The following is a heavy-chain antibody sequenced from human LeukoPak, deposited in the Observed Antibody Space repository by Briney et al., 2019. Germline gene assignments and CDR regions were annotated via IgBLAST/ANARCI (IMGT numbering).Heavy chain of an antibody. CDR3: ARDDAGDGYNRLFDY. V-gene: IGHV4-31*03. CDR2: IYYSGST. D-gene: IGHD5-24*01. CDR1: GGSISSGGYY. J-gene: IGHJ4*02. Sequence: SQTLSLTCIVSGGSISSGGYYWSWIRQHPGKGLEWIGYIYYSGSTYYNPSLKSRVTISVDTSKNQFSLKLSSVTAADTAAYYCARDDAGDGYNRLFDYWGQGTLVTVSS.